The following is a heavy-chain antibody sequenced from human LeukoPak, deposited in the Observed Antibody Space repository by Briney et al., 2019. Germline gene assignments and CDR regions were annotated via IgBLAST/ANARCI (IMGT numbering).Heavy chain of an antibody. D-gene: IGHD3-3*01. Sequence: PSETLSLTCTVSDYSINSGYYCDWIRQPPGKGLEWIGSIYHSGSTYYNPSLKSRVTISVDTSKNQFSLKLSSVTAADTAVYYCARVFWRGYSYFDYWGQGTLVTVSS. J-gene: IGHJ4*02. CDR1: DYSINSGYY. V-gene: IGHV4-38-2*02. CDR2: IYHSGST. CDR3: ARVFWRGYSYFDY.